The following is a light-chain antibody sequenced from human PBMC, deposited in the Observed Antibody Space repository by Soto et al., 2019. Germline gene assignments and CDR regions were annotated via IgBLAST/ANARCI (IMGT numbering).Light chain of an antibody. J-gene: IGKJ4*01. CDR2: AAS. CDR1: QDINSW. V-gene: IGKV1D-16*01. Sequence: DVQMTQSPSSLSASVGDRVTITCRASQDINSWLAWYQQKPEKAPKSLIHAASSLQTGVPSRVSGSGSGTDFTLTISSLQPEDSATYYCQQYNIYPLTFGGGTKVEIK. CDR3: QQYNIYPLT.